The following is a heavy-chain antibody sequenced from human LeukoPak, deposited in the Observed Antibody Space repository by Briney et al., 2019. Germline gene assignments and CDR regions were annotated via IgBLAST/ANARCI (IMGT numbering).Heavy chain of an antibody. CDR2: IYHSGST. CDR1: GDSISSYY. CDR3: ATGYSSTWYHFDY. J-gene: IGHJ4*02. D-gene: IGHD6-13*01. V-gene: IGHV4-59*01. Sequence: PSETLSLTCTVSGDSISSYYWSWIRQPPGKGLEWIGYIYHSGSTNYNPSLKSRVTISADTSKDQFSLKLASVTAADTAVYYCATGYSSTWYHFDYWGQGTLATVSS.